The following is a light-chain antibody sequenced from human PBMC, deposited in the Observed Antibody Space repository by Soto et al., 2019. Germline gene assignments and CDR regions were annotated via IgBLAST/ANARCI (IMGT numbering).Light chain of an antibody. V-gene: IGKV3-15*01. CDR2: AAS. Sequence: EILMTQSPATLSVSPGESATLSCRASQSVSSNLAWYQQKPGQAPRLLIYAASTRATGIPVRFSGSGSGTEFTLTISSLHSEDFAVYSCQQYNDWPWTFGQGTKVEI. J-gene: IGKJ1*01. CDR1: QSVSSN. CDR3: QQYNDWPWT.